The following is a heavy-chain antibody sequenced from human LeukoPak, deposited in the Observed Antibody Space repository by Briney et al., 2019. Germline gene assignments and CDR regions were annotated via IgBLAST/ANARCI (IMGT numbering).Heavy chain of an antibody. CDR2: IWYDGSNK. Sequence: PGGSLRLSCAASGFTFRNYGMHWVRQAPGKGLEWVAVIWYDGSNKYYADSVKGRFTISRDNSKNTLYLQMNSLRAEDTAVYYCARDLIAVAPFDYWGQGTLVTVSS. V-gene: IGHV3-33*01. CDR1: GFTFRNYG. D-gene: IGHD6-19*01. CDR3: ARDLIAVAPFDY. J-gene: IGHJ4*02.